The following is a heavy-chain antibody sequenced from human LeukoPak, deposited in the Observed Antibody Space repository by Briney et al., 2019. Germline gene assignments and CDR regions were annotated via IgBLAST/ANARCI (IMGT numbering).Heavy chain of an antibody. Sequence: PGGSLRLSCAASGFTFSSYSMNWVRQAPGKGLEWVSSISSSGSYIYYADSVKGRFTISRDNAKNSLYLQMNSLRAEDTAVYYCASEPFSENYLGYWGQGTLVTVSS. V-gene: IGHV3-21*01. D-gene: IGHD3-10*01. J-gene: IGHJ4*02. CDR2: ISSSGSYI. CDR1: GFTFSSYS. CDR3: ASEPFSENYLGY.